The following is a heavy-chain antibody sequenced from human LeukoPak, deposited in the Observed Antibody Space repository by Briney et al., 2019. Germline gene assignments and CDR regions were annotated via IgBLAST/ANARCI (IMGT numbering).Heavy chain of an antibody. CDR3: AKALVGATQSNY. Sequence: GGSLRLSCAASGFTFSSYGMHWVRQAPGKGLEWVAFIRYDGSNKYYADSVKGRFAISRDNSKNTLYLQMNSLRAEDTAVYYCAKALVGATQSNYWGQGTLVTVSS. CDR2: IRYDGSNK. J-gene: IGHJ4*02. V-gene: IGHV3-30*02. CDR1: GFTFSSYG. D-gene: IGHD1-26*01.